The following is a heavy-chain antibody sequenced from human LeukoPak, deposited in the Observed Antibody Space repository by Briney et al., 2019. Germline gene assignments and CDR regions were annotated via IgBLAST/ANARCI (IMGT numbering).Heavy chain of an antibody. V-gene: IGHV4-39*07. CDR3: ARSSSSGWYGGGFDY. CDR1: GGSISSGDYY. CDR2: INHSGST. J-gene: IGHJ4*02. D-gene: IGHD6-19*01. Sequence: SETLSLTCTVSGGSISSGDYYWSWIRQPPGKGLEWIGEINHSGSTNYNPSLKSRVTISVDTSKNQFSLKLSSVTAADTAVYYCARSSSSGWYGGGFDYWGQGTLVTVSS.